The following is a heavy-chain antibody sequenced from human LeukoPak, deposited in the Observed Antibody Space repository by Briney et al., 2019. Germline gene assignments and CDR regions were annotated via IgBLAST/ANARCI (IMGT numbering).Heavy chain of an antibody. Sequence: GGSLRLSCAASGFTFSSYNMKWVRQAPGKGLEWVSSISGNSGSTYYADSVKGRFTISRDNSKNTVYLQMNSLRAEDTAVYYCAKVSAWAMVGATYFDYWGQGTLVTVSS. V-gene: IGHV3-23*01. J-gene: IGHJ4*02. D-gene: IGHD1-26*01. CDR1: GFTFSSYN. CDR3: AKVSAWAMVGATYFDY. CDR2: ISGNSGST.